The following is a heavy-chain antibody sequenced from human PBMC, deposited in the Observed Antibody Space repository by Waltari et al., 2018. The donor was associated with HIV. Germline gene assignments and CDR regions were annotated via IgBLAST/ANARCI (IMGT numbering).Heavy chain of an antibody. J-gene: IGHJ4*02. D-gene: IGHD3-22*01. V-gene: IGHV3-9*01. CDR1: GFSFDDYA. CDR2: ISWNSNTV. Sequence: EVQLVESGGDLVQPGRSLRLSCAASGFSFDDYAMHWVRQAPGKGLEWVSGISWNSNTVGYADSVKGRFTISRDNAKNSLYLQMNNLRIEDTALDYCAKGYLVIVAPFDYWGQGTLVTVAS. CDR3: AKGYLVIVAPFDY.